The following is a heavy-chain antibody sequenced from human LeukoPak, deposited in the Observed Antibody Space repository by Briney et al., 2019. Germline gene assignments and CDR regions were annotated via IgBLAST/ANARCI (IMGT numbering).Heavy chain of an antibody. J-gene: IGHJ6*02. V-gene: IGHV3-21*01. CDR1: GFTVSSNY. CDR3: ASVGYCSGGSCYAAEYYYYGMDV. D-gene: IGHD2-15*01. Sequence: PGGSLRLSCAASGFTVSSNYMSWVRQAPGKGLEWVSSISSSSSYIYYADSVKGRFTISRDNAKNSLYLQMNSLRAEDTAVYYCASVGYCSGGSCYAAEYYYYGMDVWGQGTTVTVSS. CDR2: ISSSSSYI.